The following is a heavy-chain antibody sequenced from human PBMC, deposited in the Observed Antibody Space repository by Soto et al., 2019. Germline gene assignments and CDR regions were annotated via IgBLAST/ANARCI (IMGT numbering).Heavy chain of an antibody. D-gene: IGHD2-2*01. J-gene: IGHJ4*02. CDR2: LDAEDGET. CDR3: ATLPRTIERTPAAIWSFDS. V-gene: IGHV1-24*01. Sequence: VKVSCKVSGYSLSDLSIHWVRQAPGKGLEWMGGLDAEDGETIYAQKLQGRGTMTEDTSTDTAYMELSSLTSEDTAMYYCATLPRTIERTPAAIWSFDSWGQGTLVTVS. CDR1: GYSLSDLS.